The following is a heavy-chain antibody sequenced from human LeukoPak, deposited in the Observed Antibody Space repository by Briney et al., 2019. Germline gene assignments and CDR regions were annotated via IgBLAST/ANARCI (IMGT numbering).Heavy chain of an antibody. Sequence: PGGSLRLSCAASGFTFSSYSMNWVRQAPGKGLEWVSSISSSSSYIYYADSVKGRFTISRDNSKNTVSLQMHSLRAEDTATYYCAKDNGWLHYCHWGQGTLVTVSS. CDR3: AKDNGWLHYCH. J-gene: IGHJ4*02. CDR1: GFTFSSYS. D-gene: IGHD5-24*01. CDR2: ISSSSSYI. V-gene: IGHV3-21*04.